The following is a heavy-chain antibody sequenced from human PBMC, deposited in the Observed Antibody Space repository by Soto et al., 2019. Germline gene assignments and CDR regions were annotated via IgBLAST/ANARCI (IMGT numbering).Heavy chain of an antibody. CDR1: GGSISSGGYY. CDR2: IYYSGST. Sequence: SETLSLTCTVSGGSISSGGYYWSWIRQHPGKGLEWIGYIYYSGSTYYNPSLKSRVTISVDTSKNQFSLKLSSVTAADTAVYYCARVRRRSQWLSRRFEFAYWGQGTLVTVSS. V-gene: IGHV4-31*03. J-gene: IGHJ4*02. D-gene: IGHD6-19*01. CDR3: ARVRRRSQWLSRRFEFAY.